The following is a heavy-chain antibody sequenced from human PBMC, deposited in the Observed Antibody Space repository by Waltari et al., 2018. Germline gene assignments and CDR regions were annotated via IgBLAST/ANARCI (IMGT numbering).Heavy chain of an antibody. D-gene: IGHD2-21*01. Sequence: QVQLVQSGAEVKKPGSSVKVSCKASGGTFSSYAISWVRQAPGQGLEWMGGIIPIFGTANYAQKFQGRVTITADESTSTAYMELSSLRSEDTAVYYCARGAADCGGDCLYYFDYWGQGTLVTVSS. CDR2: IIPIFGTA. CDR1: GGTFSSYA. CDR3: ARGAADCGGDCLYYFDY. V-gene: IGHV1-69*01. J-gene: IGHJ4*02.